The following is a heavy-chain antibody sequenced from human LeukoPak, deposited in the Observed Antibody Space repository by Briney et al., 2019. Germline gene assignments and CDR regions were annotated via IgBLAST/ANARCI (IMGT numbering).Heavy chain of an antibody. D-gene: IGHD6-13*01. CDR2: IERDGSST. J-gene: IGHJ4*02. CDR1: GFTFSNYW. CDR3: ARAIYSSPPDY. V-gene: IGHV3-74*03. Sequence: GGSLRLSCAASGFTFSNYWILWVRQAPGTGLVWVSRIERDGSSTTYADSGKGRFLMSRDNAKNTVDLQMNSLRVEDTAVYYCARAIYSSPPDYWGQGALVTVSS.